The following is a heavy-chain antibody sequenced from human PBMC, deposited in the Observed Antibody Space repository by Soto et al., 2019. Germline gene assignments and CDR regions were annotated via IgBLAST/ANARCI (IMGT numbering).Heavy chain of an antibody. Sequence: ASVKVSCKASGGTFSSYAISWVRQAPGQGLEWMGGIIPIFGTANYAQKFQGRVTITADESTSTAYMELSSLRSEDTAVYYCARGPYYYDSSGYYYVYWGQGTLVTVSS. V-gene: IGHV1-69*13. D-gene: IGHD3-22*01. CDR2: IIPIFGTA. CDR3: ARGPYYYDSSGYYYVY. CDR1: GGTFSSYA. J-gene: IGHJ4*02.